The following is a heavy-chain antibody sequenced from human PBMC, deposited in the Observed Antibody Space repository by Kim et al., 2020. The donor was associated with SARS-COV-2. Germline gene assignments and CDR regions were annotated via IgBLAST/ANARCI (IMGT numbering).Heavy chain of an antibody. CDR3: AREGIAARPGGLYYYYYMDV. J-gene: IGHJ6*03. Sequence: RFTISRDNSKNTLYLQMNSLRAEDTAVYYCAREGIAARPGGLYYYYYMDVWGKGTTVTVSS. V-gene: IGHV3-30*07. D-gene: IGHD6-6*01.